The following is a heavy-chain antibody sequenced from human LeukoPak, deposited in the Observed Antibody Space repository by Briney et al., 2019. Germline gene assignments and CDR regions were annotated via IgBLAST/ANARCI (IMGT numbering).Heavy chain of an antibody. V-gene: IGHV1-69*13. CDR2: IIPIFGTA. Sequence: SVKVSCKASGGTFSSYAISWVRQAPGQGLEWMGGIIPIFGTANYAQKFQGRVTITADESTSTAYMELSSLRSEDTAVYYCARGGRCSSTSCYPINYYYYGMDVWGQGTTATVSS. CDR3: ARGGRCSSTSCYPINYYYYGMDV. CDR1: GGTFSSYA. J-gene: IGHJ6*02. D-gene: IGHD2-2*01.